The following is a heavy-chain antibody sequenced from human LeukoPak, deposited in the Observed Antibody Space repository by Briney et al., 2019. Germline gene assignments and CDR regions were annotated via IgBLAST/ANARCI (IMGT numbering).Heavy chain of an antibody. CDR2: IRYDGSNK. D-gene: IGHD1-7*01. CDR3: AKLGKLELPNY. V-gene: IGHV3-30*02. J-gene: IGHJ4*02. Sequence: PGGSLRLSCAASGSTFSSYGMHWVRQAPGKGLEWVAFIRYDGSNKYYADSVKGRFTISRDNSKNTLYLQMNSLRAEDTAVYYCAKLGKLELPNYWGQGTLVTVSS. CDR1: GSTFSSYG.